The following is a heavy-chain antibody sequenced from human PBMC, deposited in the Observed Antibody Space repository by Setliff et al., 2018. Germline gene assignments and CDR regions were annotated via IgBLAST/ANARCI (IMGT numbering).Heavy chain of an antibody. CDR2: INPNIGDT. CDR3: ARVGVPSGYWYYLDY. CDR1: AYTFSGYY. Sequence: ASVKVSCKTSAYTFSGYYIHWVRPAPGQGLQWMGWINPNIGDTNYAPKFQGRVTMTRDTSITTVHMELKRLTSDDTAIYYCARVGVPSGYWYYLDYWGQGTQVTVSS. D-gene: IGHD3-22*01. V-gene: IGHV1-2*02. J-gene: IGHJ4*02.